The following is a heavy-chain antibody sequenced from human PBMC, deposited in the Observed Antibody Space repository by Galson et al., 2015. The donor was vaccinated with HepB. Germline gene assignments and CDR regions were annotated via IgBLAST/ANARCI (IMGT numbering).Heavy chain of an antibody. V-gene: IGHV1-46*01. Sequence: SVKVSCKASGYTFTSYYMHWVRQAPGQGLEWMGIINPSGGSTSYAQKFQGRVTMTRDTSTSTVYMELSSLRSEDTAVYYCARALPPGKIYYDSRKYGPYYFDYWGQGTLVTVSS. J-gene: IGHJ4*02. CDR3: ARALPPGKIYYDSRKYGPYYFDY. CDR1: GYTFTSYY. D-gene: IGHD3-22*01. CDR2: INPSGGST.